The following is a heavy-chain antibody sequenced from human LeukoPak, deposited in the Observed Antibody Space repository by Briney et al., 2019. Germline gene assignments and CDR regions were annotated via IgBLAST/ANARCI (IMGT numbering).Heavy chain of an antibody. CDR2: ISSSNSYI. CDR1: GFTLSSYS. V-gene: IGHV3-21*01. J-gene: IGHJ4*02. CDR3: ARDPAGSSWSLD. D-gene: IGHD6-13*01. Sequence: AGGSLRLSCAASGFTLSSYSMNWVRQAPGEGLEWVSSISSSNSYIYYADSVKGRFTISRDNAKNSLYLQMNSLRPEDTAVYYCARDPAGSSWSLDWGQGTLVTVSS.